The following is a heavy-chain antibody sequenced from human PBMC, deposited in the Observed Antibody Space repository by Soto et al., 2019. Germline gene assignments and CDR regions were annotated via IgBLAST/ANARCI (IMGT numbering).Heavy chain of an antibody. V-gene: IGHV3-21*01. CDR2: ISASSTYI. D-gene: IGHD3-22*01. CDR3: ARNGNFYDSGGSRDY. J-gene: IGHJ4*02. CDR1: GFTFSSYN. Sequence: EVPLVESGGDVVKAGGSLRLSCVGSGFTFSSYNMHWVRQAPGKGLEWVSSISASSTYIHYADSVKGRFTISRDNANNSLYLHMTSLRAADTAVYYCARNGNFYDSGGSRDYWGQGTLVTVSS.